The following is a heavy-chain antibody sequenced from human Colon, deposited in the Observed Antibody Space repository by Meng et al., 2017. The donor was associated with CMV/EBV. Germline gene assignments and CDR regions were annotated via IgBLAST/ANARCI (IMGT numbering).Heavy chain of an antibody. Sequence: VQLVESGGGLVQPGGTLRLSCAASGFTFSSKWMHWVRQGPGKGLVWVSRINTDGSTTYYADSVKGRFTISRDNAKNTLYLQMNSLRAEDTAVYYCASRDYWGQGTLVTVSS. CDR1: GFTFSSKW. CDR3: ASRDY. CDR2: INTDGSTT. J-gene: IGHJ4*02. V-gene: IGHV3-74*01.